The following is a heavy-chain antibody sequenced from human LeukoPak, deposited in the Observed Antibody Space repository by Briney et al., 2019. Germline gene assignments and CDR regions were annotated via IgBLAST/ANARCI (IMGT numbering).Heavy chain of an antibody. CDR1: GFTFSRYW. V-gene: IGHV3-23*01. Sequence: GGSLRLSCAASGFTFSRYWMTWVRHAPGKGLEWVSAISGSGGSTYYADSVKGRFTISRDNSKNTLYLQMNSLRAEDTAVYYCAKYYYDSSGYYYDPIYFDYWGQGTLVTVSS. J-gene: IGHJ4*02. D-gene: IGHD3-22*01. CDR3: AKYYYDSSGYYYDPIYFDY. CDR2: ISGSGGST.